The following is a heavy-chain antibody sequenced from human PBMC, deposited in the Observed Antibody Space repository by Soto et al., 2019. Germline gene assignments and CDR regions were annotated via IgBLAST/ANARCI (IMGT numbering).Heavy chain of an antibody. Sequence: ASVEVSCKSSGYTFSSYAMHWVRQAPGQGLEWMGWISAYNGNTNYAQKLQGRVTMTTDTSTSTAYMELRSLRSDETAVYYCARDSPPFDPWSQGALVTV. CDR3: ARDSPPFDP. V-gene: IGHV1-18*01. J-gene: IGHJ5*02. CDR2: ISAYNGNT. CDR1: GYTFSSYA.